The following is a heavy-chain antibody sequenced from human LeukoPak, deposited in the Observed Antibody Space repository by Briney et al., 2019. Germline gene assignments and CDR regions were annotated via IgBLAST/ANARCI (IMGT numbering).Heavy chain of an antibody. CDR1: GFTSSSYG. Sequence: AGRSLRLSCAASGFTSSSYGMHWVRQAPGKGLEWVAVIWYDGSNKYYADSVKGRFTIPRDNSKNTLYLQMNSLRAEDTAVYYCARGPAPYSSTPADYWGQGTLVTVSS. J-gene: IGHJ4*02. CDR3: ARGPAPYSSTPADY. V-gene: IGHV3-33*01. D-gene: IGHD6-13*01. CDR2: IWYDGSNK.